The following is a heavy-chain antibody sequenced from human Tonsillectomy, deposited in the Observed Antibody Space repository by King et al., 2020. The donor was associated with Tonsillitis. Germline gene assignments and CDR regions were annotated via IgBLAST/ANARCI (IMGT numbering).Heavy chain of an antibody. CDR3: ARDFMSGDWNDPLGYFDY. J-gene: IGHJ4*02. Sequence: QVQLVESGGGVVQPGRSLRLSCAASGFTFSNYAMHWVRQAPGKGLEWVAIISYDGSNKYYADSVKGRFTISRDNSKNKMYVQMNSLGAEDTAVYYCARDFMSGDWNDPLGYFDYWGQGTLVTVSS. CDR2: ISYDGSNK. D-gene: IGHD1-1*01. V-gene: IGHV3-30*04. CDR1: GFTFSNYA.